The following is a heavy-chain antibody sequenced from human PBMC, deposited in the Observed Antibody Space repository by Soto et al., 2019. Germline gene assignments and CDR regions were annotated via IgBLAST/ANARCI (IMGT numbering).Heavy chain of an antibody. D-gene: IGHD6-19*01. CDR2: IHHSGST. Sequence: QMQLQESGPGLVKPSETLSLTCTVSSASIISEQRWTWVRQPPGKGLVWIGEIHHSGSTNNNPSLRSRVTMSVDKSKNQFSLNLNSVTAADTAVYYCARSFGWYAIDQWGQGTLVIVSS. CDR3: ARSFGWYAIDQ. CDR1: SASIISEQR. J-gene: IGHJ4*02. V-gene: IGHV4-4*02.